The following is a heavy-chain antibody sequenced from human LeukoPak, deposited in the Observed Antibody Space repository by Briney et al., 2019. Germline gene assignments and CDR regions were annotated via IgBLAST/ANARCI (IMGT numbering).Heavy chain of an antibody. CDR1: GGSFSGYY. CDR3: ARVGSSGWSTSYYYYYYMDV. V-gene: IGHV4-34*01. D-gene: IGHD6-19*01. Sequence: SETLSLTCAVYGGSFSGYYWSWIRQPPGKGLEWIGEINHSGSTNYNPSLKSRVTISVDTSKNQFSLKLSSVTAADTAVYYCARVGSSGWSTSYYYYYYMDVWGKGTTVTISS. J-gene: IGHJ6*03. CDR2: INHSGST.